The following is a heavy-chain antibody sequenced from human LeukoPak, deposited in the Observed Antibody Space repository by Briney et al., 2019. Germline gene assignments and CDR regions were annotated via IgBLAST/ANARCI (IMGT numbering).Heavy chain of an antibody. D-gene: IGHD5-18*01. CDR2: IYYSGST. J-gene: IGHJ4*02. V-gene: IGHV4-59*08. Sequence: PSETLSLTCTVSGGSISSYYWSWLRQPPGKALEWIGYIYYSGSTNYNPSLKSRVTISVDTSKNQFSLKLSSVTAADTAIYYCARQGYSYGFDYWGQGTLVTVSS. CDR1: GGSISSYY. CDR3: ARQGYSYGFDY.